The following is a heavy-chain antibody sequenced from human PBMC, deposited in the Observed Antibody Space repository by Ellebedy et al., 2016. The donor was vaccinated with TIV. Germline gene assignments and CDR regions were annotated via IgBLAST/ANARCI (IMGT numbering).Heavy chain of an antibody. CDR3: ARAGSGYYLPFDY. CDR1: GGSMTRSSYY. V-gene: IGHV4-61*05. J-gene: IGHJ4*02. D-gene: IGHD3-22*01. CDR2: IYYSGST. Sequence: SETLSLTCTVSGGSMTRSSYYWSWIRQPPGKGLEWIGYIYYSGSTNYNPSLKSRVTISVDTSKNQFSLKLSSVTAADTAVYYCARAGSGYYLPFDYWGQGTLVTVSS.